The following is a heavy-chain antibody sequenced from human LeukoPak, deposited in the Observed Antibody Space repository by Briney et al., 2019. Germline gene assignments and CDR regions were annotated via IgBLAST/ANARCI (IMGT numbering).Heavy chain of an antibody. V-gene: IGHV1-3*01. CDR2: INAGNGNT. Sequence: ASVKVSCKASGYTFTSYAMHWVRQAPGQRLEWMGWINAGNGNTKYSQKFQGRVTITADESTSTAYMELSSLRSEDTAVYYCARGHTGAAKYYFDYWGQGTLVTVSS. D-gene: IGHD7-27*01. J-gene: IGHJ4*02. CDR1: GYTFTSYA. CDR3: ARGHTGAAKYYFDY.